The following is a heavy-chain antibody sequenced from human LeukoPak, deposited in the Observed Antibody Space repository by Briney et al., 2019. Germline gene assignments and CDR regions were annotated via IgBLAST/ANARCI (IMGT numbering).Heavy chain of an antibody. D-gene: IGHD3-22*01. CDR1: GFTFSNYA. V-gene: IGHV3-30*04. CDR2: ISYDGSNK. CDR3: ARDYYDSSGLDY. J-gene: IGHJ4*02. Sequence: PGRSLRLSCAASGFTFSNYAMHWVRQAPGKGLEWVAVISYDGSNKYYADSVKGRFTISRDNSKNTLYLQMNSLRAEDTAVYYCARDYYDSSGLDYWGQGTLVTVSS.